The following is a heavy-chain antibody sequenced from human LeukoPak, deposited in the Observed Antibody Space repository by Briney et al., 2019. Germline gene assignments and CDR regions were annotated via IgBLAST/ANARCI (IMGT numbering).Heavy chain of an antibody. CDR2: IYPSGGT. CDR1: GDSMNNFY. D-gene: IGHD5-12*01. J-gene: IGHJ5*02. Sequence: SETLSLTCTVSGDSMNNFYWSWIRQLAGRALEWIGRIYPSGGTNYNPSLKSRVTLSVDTSKNQFSLKVRSVTAADTAVYYCARVLGVADSWFDPWGQGTLVTVSS. V-gene: IGHV4-4*07. CDR3: ARVLGVADSWFDP.